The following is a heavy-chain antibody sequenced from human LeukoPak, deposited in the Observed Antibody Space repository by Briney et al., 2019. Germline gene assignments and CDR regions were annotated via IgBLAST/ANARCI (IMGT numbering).Heavy chain of an antibody. V-gene: IGHV4-4*07. CDR3: ARSVDEYCSSTSCLYAFDI. D-gene: IGHD2-2*01. CDR1: GGSITSYY. J-gene: IGHJ3*02. Sequence: PSETLSLTCTVSGGSITSYYWSWIRQPDGKGLEWIGRIYTSGSTNYNPSLKSRVTMSVDTSKNQFSLKLSSVTAADTAVYYCARSVDEYCSSTSCLYAFDIWGQGTMVTVSS. CDR2: IYTSGST.